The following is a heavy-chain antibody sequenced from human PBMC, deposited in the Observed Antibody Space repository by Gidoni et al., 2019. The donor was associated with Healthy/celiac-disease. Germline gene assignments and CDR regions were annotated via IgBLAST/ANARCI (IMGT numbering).Heavy chain of an antibody. Sequence: SYAMHWVRQAPGKGLEWVAVISYDGSNKYYADSVKGRFTISRDNSKNTLYLQMNSLRAEDTAVYYCARERSGGHYADAFDIWGQGTMVTVSS. CDR3: ARERSGGHYADAFDI. V-gene: IGHV3-30-3*01. CDR1: SYA. D-gene: IGHD3-16*01. J-gene: IGHJ3*02. CDR2: ISYDGSNK.